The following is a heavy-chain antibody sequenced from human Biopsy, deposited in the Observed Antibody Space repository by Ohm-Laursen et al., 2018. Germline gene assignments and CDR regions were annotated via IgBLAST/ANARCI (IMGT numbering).Heavy chain of an antibody. Sequence: SLRLSCAASGFTFSNYGMPWVRQAPGKGLEWVALISYGGNDEYYADSVEGRFTISRDNSKNTVLLQMNSLRAEDPALYYCAKDRWERNLHYGGGVDLWGQGTTVTVSS. J-gene: IGHJ6*02. D-gene: IGHD4-17*01. CDR1: GFTFSNYG. CDR3: AKDRWERNLHYGGGVDL. CDR2: ISYGGNDE. V-gene: IGHV3-30*18.